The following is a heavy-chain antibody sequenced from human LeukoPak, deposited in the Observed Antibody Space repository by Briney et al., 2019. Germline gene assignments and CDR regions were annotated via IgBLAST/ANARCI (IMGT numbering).Heavy chain of an antibody. CDR2: VSSDTATT. Sequence: GGSLRLSCAASGFTFTSYSMNWVRQAPGKGLEWVAYVSSDTATTYYADSVKGRFTISRDNAKNSLYLQMNSLRTDDTAIYYCAQSFDNWGQGTLVTVSS. CDR1: GFTFTSYS. V-gene: IGHV3-48*04. J-gene: IGHJ4*02. CDR3: AQSFDN.